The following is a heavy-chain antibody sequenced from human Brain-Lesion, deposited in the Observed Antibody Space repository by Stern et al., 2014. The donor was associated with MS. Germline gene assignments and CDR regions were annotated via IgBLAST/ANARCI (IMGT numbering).Heavy chain of an antibody. D-gene: IGHD3-22*01. J-gene: IGHJ4*02. Sequence: VHLVESGAEVKKPGASVKVSCKASGYTFTGYYMHWVRQAPGQGLEWMGWINPKSGGTNYAQKFQGWVTMTRDTSINTAYMELSRLRSDDTAVYYSATYYYDSTGYNDFWGQGTLVTVSS. CDR2: INPKSGGT. V-gene: IGHV1-2*04. CDR3: ATYYYDSTGYNDF. CDR1: GYTFTGYY.